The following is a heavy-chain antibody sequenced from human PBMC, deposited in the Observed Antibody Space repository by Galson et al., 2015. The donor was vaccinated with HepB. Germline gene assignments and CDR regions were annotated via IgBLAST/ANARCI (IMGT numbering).Heavy chain of an antibody. J-gene: IGHJ4*02. D-gene: IGHD3-22*01. Sequence: SVKVSCKASGYTFTSYDINWVRQATGQGLEWMGWMNPNSANTGYAQKFQGRVTMTRNTAISTAYVELSSLTSEDTAVYYCARAPMRGYYDGSGYYSIDYWGQGTLVTVSS. CDR3: ARAPMRGYYDGSGYYSIDY. CDR2: MNPNSANT. V-gene: IGHV1-8*01. CDR1: GYTFTSYD.